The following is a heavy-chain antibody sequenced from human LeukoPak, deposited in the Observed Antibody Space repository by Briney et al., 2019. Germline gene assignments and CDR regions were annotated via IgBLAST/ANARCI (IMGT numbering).Heavy chain of an antibody. CDR2: ICPGDSDT. CDR3: ARAQGYCSSTSCYNYYYYMDV. CDR1: GYSFTSYW. J-gene: IGHJ6*03. Sequence: GESMKISCKGSGYSFTSYWIGWVRQMPGKGLEWMGVICPGDSDTRYSPSFQGQVTISADKSISTAYLQWSSLKASDTAMSYCARAQGYCSSTSCYNYYYYMDVWGKGTTVTVSS. D-gene: IGHD2-2*02. V-gene: IGHV5-51*01.